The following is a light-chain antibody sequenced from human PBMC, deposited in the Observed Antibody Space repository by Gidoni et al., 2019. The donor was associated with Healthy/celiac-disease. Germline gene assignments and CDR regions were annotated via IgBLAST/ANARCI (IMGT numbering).Light chain of an antibody. J-gene: IGLJ1*01. CDR3: QVWDSSSDHLYV. CDR2: DDS. Sequence: SYVLTQPPSVSVAPGQTARITCGGNNIGSKSVHWYQQKPGQAPVLVVYDDSDWPSGIPERFSGSNSGNTATLTISRVEAGDEADYYCQVWDSSSDHLYVFGTGTKVTVL. V-gene: IGLV3-21*02. CDR1: NIGSKS.